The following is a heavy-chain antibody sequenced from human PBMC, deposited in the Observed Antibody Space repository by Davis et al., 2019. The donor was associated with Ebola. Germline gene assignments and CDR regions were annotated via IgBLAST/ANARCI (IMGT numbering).Heavy chain of an antibody. CDR2: IYYSGST. V-gene: IGHV4-59*08. CDR1: GVSISSYY. Sequence: PSETLSLTCTVSGVSISSYYWSWIRQPPGKGLEWIGYIYYSGSTNYNPSLKSRVTISVDTSKNQFSLKLSSVTAADTAVYYCATDTYYDILTGYNGAFDIWGQGTMVTVSS. CDR3: ATDTYYDILTGYNGAFDI. J-gene: IGHJ3*02. D-gene: IGHD3-9*01.